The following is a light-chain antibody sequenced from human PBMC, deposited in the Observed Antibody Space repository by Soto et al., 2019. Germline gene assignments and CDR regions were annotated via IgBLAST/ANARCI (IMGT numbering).Light chain of an antibody. CDR3: QRYGNSLT. CDR1: QSVSSSY. Sequence: EIVLTQSPGSLSLSPGERATLSCTASQSVSSSYLAWYQQKPGQAPRLLIYGASSRAIGIPDRISGSGSGTDFTLTISRLEPEDFAVYYCQRYGNSLTFGGGTKVEIK. V-gene: IGKV3-20*01. CDR2: GAS. J-gene: IGKJ4*01.